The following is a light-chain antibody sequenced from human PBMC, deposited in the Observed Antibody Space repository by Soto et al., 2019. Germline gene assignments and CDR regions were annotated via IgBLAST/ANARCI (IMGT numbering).Light chain of an antibody. CDR1: QSISRN. Sequence: EIVMTQSPATLSVSPGERATLSCRASQSISRNLAWYQQKPGQAPRLLIYGASTRATGIPGRFSGSGSGTEFTLTISSLQSEDFAVYYCQQYNNWPPLTFDGGTKVEIK. V-gene: IGKV3-15*01. CDR3: QQYNNWPPLT. J-gene: IGKJ4*01. CDR2: GAS.